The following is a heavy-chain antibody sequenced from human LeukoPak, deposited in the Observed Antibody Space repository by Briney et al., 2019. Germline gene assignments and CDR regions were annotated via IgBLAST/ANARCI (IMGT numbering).Heavy chain of an antibody. J-gene: IGHJ4*02. CDR1: GFTFNLAW. CDR2: IKNKIDGGTT. D-gene: IGHD4-17*01. Sequence: PGGSLRLSCAASGFTFNLAWINWVRQAPGKGLEWVGRIKNKIDGGTTDYAAPVKGRFTISRDDSKNTVYLQMNSLKSEDTALYYCNTDGDYGDYVDSWGQGTLVTVPS. CDR3: NTDGDYGDYVDS. V-gene: IGHV3-15*07.